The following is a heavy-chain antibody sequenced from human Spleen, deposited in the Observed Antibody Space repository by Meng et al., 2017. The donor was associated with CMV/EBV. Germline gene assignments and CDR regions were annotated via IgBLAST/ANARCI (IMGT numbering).Heavy chain of an antibody. V-gene: IGHV1-2*06. Sequence: KVSCRACGYTFPSYVLYWVRQAPGEEVEWMGRINPHSGDTDYAHKFQGRVTMTRDTSISTAYMELFRLRSGDTAVYYCARSLTDFDYWGQGTLVTVSS. CDR3: ARSLTDFDY. D-gene: IGHD4/OR15-4a*01. CDR2: INPHSGDT. J-gene: IGHJ4*02. CDR1: GYTFPSYV.